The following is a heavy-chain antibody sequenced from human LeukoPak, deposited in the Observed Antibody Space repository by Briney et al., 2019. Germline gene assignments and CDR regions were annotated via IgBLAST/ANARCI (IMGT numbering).Heavy chain of an antibody. V-gene: IGHV3-23*01. CDR3: ARVSGYCSGTNCYYHYGMDV. Sequence: QPGRSLRLSSAAPAFTFSSYAISWVRQAPPKGLDWVSAITGSGGSTYYANSVQGRFTISRDNSKNTLYLQMNRLRAEDTAVYYCARVSGYCSGTNCYYHYGMDVWGQGTTVTVSS. CDR2: ITGSGGST. CDR1: AFTFSSYA. D-gene: IGHD2-2*01. J-gene: IGHJ6*02.